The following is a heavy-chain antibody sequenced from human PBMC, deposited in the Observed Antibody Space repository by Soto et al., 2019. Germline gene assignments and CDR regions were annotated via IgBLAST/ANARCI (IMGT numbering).Heavy chain of an antibody. CDR1: GGSIRSPSFY. D-gene: IGHD4-17*01. Sequence: QLQLQASGPGLVKPSETLSLTCIVSGGSIRSPSFYWGWIRQPPGQGLEWIGNIFYTGNTYYNPSLKDRVSISVDSSKNHFSLKLSSVTAADTAVYFCASRGPTRDTDYVWWFDPWCQGTLVTVSS. CDR3: ASRGPTRDTDYVWWFDP. J-gene: IGHJ5*02. CDR2: IFYTGNT. V-gene: IGHV4-39*02.